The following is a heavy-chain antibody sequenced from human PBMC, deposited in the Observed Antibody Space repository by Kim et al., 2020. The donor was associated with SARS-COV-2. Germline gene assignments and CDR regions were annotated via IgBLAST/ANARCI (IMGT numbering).Heavy chain of an antibody. Sequence: SSNLYSADSVKGRFTISRDNAKNTLYLPMNSLGAEDTAVYYCARSSPGMDVWGQGTTVTVSS. CDR3: ARSSPGMDV. CDR2: SSNL. D-gene: IGHD3-10*01. V-gene: IGHV3-48*01. J-gene: IGHJ6*02.